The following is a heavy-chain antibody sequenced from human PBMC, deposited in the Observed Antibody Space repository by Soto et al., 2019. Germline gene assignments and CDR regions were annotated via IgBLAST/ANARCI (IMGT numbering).Heavy chain of an antibody. V-gene: IGHV1-2*04. CDR2: INPNSGGT. J-gene: IGHJ6*02. Sequence: GASVKVSCKASGYTFTSYGISWVRQAPGQGLEWMGWINPNSGGTNYAQKFQGWVTMTRDTSISTAYMELSRLRSDDTAVYYCARTTVTTADDYYGMDVWGQGTTVTVSS. CDR1: GYTFTSYG. D-gene: IGHD4-17*01. CDR3: ARTTVTTADDYYGMDV.